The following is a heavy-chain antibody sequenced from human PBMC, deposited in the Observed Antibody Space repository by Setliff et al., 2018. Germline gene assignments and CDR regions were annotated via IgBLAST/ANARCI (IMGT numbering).Heavy chain of an antibody. Sequence: SETLSLTCAVYGDSFSDYYWSWLRQPPGKGLEWIEEVNHRGDTNYSPSLRGRVTMTVDAARKQLSLTISSMTAADAGVYYCRFWSGYYKNDFWGHGTLVTVSS. D-gene: IGHD6-25*01. J-gene: IGHJ4*01. CDR3: RFWSGYYKNDF. V-gene: IGHV4-34*01. CDR1: GDSFSDYY. CDR2: VNHRGDT.